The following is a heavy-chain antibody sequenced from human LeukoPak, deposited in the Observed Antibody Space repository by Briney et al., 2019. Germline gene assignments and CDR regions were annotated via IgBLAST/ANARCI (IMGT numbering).Heavy chain of an antibody. CDR2: INGCGIT. J-gene: IGHJ4*02. CDR3: ARLSYGSGSYYNFYFDY. CDR1: GGSISSSSNY. Sequence: SETLSLTCTVSGGSISSSSNYWGWSPQPPGKGLEWFGSINGCGITNYNASLKVRVTIYVDASKTPYSVKMSSVTAAGTVVYYCARLSYGSGSYYNFYFDYWGQGNLVTVSA. D-gene: IGHD3-10*01. V-gene: IGHV4-39*01.